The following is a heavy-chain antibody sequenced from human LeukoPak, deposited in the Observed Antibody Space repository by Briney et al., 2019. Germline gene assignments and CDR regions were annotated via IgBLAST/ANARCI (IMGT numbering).Heavy chain of an antibody. CDR3: ARGGIAPH. Sequence: GSLRLSCAASGFTFSSYSMNWVRQAPGKGLEWVSYISSSSSTIYYAGSVKGRFTISRDNAKNSLYLQMNSLRAEDTAVYYCARGGIAPHWGQGTLVTVSS. CDR1: GFTFSSYS. CDR2: ISSSSSTI. J-gene: IGHJ4*02. V-gene: IGHV3-48*01. D-gene: IGHD6-13*01.